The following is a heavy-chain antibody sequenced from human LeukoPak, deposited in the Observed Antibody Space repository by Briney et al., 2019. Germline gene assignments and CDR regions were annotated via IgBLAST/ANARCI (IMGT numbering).Heavy chain of an antibody. CDR3: AKHGRLTDHYYYYMDV. D-gene: IGHD4/OR15-4a*01. J-gene: IGHJ6*03. CDR1: GFTFSSYG. CDR2: LSGSGTTT. Sequence: PGGSLRLSCAASGFTFSSYGMSWVRQAPGKGLEWVSILSGSGTTTFYADSVKGRFTISRDNSKNTLYLQMNSLRAEDTAVYYCAKHGRLTDHYYYYMDVWGKGTTVTVSS. V-gene: IGHV3-23*01.